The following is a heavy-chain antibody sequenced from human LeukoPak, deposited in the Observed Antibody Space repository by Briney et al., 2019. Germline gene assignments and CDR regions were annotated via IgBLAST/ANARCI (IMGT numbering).Heavy chain of an antibody. V-gene: IGHV3-21*01. D-gene: IGHD4-17*01. CDR1: GFTFSSYS. CDR2: ISSSSSYI. Sequence: GGSLRLSCAASGFTFSSYSMNWVRQAPGKGLEWVSSISSSSSYIYYADSVKGRFTISRDNAKNSLYLQMNSPRAEDTAVYYCAREPTTVTPGYWGQGTLVTVSS. J-gene: IGHJ4*02. CDR3: AREPTTVTPGY.